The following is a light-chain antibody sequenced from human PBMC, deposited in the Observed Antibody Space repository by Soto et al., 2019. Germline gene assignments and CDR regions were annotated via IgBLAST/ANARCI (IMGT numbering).Light chain of an antibody. CDR3: MQARQTPIT. V-gene: IGKV2-28*01. J-gene: IGKJ5*01. CDR2: LGS. Sequence: DIVMTQSPLSLPVTPGEPASISCRSRQSLQHSNGRNYLDWYLQKPGQSPQLLIYLGSNRASGVPDRFSGSGSGTDFTLKIRRVEADDVGVYYCMQARQTPITFGQGTRLEI. CDR1: QSLQHSNGRNY.